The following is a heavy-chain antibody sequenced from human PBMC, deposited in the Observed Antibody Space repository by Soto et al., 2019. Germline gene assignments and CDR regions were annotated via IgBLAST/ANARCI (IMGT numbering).Heavy chain of an antibody. J-gene: IGHJ6*02. CDR1: GYSFTSYW. Sequence: PWESLKISCKGSGYSFTSYWISWVRQMPGKGLEWMGRIDPSDSYTNYSPSFQGHVTISADKSISTAYLQWSSLKASDTAMYYCARYYHYYDSSGYPYGMDVWGQGTTVTVSS. CDR2: IDPSDSYT. V-gene: IGHV5-10-1*01. CDR3: ARYYHYYDSSGYPYGMDV. D-gene: IGHD3-22*01.